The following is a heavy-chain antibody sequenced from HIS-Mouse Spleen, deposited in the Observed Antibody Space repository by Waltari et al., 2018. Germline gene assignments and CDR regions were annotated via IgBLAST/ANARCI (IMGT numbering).Heavy chain of an antibody. CDR2: MNPNSGNT. Sequence: QVQLVQSGAEGEKPGSSVNVSFKASGSTLSSSDINWVRQATGQGLEWMGWMNPNSGNTGYTQKFQGRVTMTRNTSISTAYMELSSLRSEDTAVYYCAARFGESHFDYWGQGTLVTVSS. CDR1: GSTLSSSD. V-gene: IGHV1-8*01. CDR3: AARFGESHFDY. J-gene: IGHJ4*02. D-gene: IGHD3-10*01.